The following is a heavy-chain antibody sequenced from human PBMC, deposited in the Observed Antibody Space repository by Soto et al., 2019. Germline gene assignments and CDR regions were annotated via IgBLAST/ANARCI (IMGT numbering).Heavy chain of an antibody. Sequence: QVQLVESGGGVVQPGRSLRLICAVSGFTFNSHAMHWVRQAPGKGLEWVAVISYGGANNYYADSVKGRFTISRDNSQNTLFLQMNILRPEDTAVYYCARGPRSCSYTSCYTIDYWGQGTLVTVSS. V-gene: IGHV3-30*03. CDR3: ARGPRSCSYTSCYTIDY. CDR2: ISYGGANN. J-gene: IGHJ4*02. D-gene: IGHD2-2*02. CDR1: GFTFNSHA.